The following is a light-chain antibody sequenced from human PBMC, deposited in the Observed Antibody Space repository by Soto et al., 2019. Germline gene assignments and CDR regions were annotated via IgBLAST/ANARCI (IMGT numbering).Light chain of an antibody. CDR1: QSIGKH. J-gene: IGKJ5*01. CDR3: QQSYSLPHT. CDR2: GSS. Sequence: DIQMTQSPSFLSASVGDRVTITCRASQSIGKHLNWYQQKPGKAPKFLIYGSSTLHSGVPSRFSGSGSGTDFILTISSLQPEDFATYYCQQSYSLPHTFGQGTRLEIK. V-gene: IGKV1-39*01.